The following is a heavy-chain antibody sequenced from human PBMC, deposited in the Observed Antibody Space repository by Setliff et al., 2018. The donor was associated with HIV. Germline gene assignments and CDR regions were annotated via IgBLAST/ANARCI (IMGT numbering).Heavy chain of an antibody. V-gene: IGHV3-7*03. J-gene: IGHJ4*02. CDR2: INPDGRQR. CDR1: GFTFTTYW. D-gene: IGHD1-26*01. Sequence: GGSLRLSCAVSGFTFTTYWMTWVRQAPGKGLEWVANINPDGRQRNYADSVKGRFTISRDNAKNTHYLQMTSLRPEDTALYYCTKREAGAKPFDYWGRGTLVTVSS. CDR3: TKREAGAKPFDY.